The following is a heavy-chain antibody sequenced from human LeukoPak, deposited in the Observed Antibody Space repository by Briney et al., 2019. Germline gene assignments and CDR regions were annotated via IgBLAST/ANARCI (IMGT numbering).Heavy chain of an antibody. V-gene: IGHV1-2*02. J-gene: IGHJ4*02. CDR2: INPNSGGT. CDR3: ARDRAPGAAAGTNY. Sequence: ASVKVSCKASGYTFTGYYMHWVRQAPGQGLEWMGWINPNSGGTNYAQKFQGRVTMTRDTSISTAYMELSRLRSDDTAVYYCARDRAPGAAAGTNYWGQGTLVTVSS. D-gene: IGHD6-13*01. CDR1: GYTFTGYY.